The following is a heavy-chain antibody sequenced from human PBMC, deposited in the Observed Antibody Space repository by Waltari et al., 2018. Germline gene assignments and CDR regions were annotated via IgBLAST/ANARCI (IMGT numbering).Heavy chain of an antibody. D-gene: IGHD6-6*01. CDR3: ARGRPYYFDY. V-gene: IGHV4-34*01. J-gene: IGHJ4*02. Sequence: QVQLQQWGAGLLKPSETLSLTCAVYGGSFSGYSWSWIRQPPGKGLEWSGEINHSGSTNYNPSLKSRVTISVDTSKNQFSLKLSSVTAADTAVYYCARGRPYYFDYWGQGTLVTVSS. CDR2: INHSGST. CDR1: GGSFSGYS.